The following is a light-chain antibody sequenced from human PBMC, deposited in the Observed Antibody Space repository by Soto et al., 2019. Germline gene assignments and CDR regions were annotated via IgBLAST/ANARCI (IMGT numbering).Light chain of an antibody. CDR3: QQRHMWPNT. CDR2: DAY. CDR1: QSFRGL. Sequence: EVVLTQSPVTLSLSPGERATLSCRASQSFRGLLAWYQQKPGQAPRLLIYDAYIRATGIPPRFSGSGSGTDFTLTISSLEPEDSAVYYCQQRHMWPNTFGQGTRLE. J-gene: IGKJ5*01. V-gene: IGKV3-11*01.